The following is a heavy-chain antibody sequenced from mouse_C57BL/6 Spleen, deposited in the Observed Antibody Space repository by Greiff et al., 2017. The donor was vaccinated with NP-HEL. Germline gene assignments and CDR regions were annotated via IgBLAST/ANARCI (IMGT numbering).Heavy chain of an antibody. Sequence: EVQRVESGGDLVKPGGSLKLSCAASGFTFSSYGMSWVRQTPDKRLEWVATISSGGSYTYYPDSVKGRFTIARDNAKNTLYLQLSSLKSEDTAMYYCARQDWDDYAMDYWGQGTSVTVSS. V-gene: IGHV5-6*01. D-gene: IGHD4-1*01. CDR2: ISSGGSYT. CDR3: ARQDWDDYAMDY. CDR1: GFTFSSYG. J-gene: IGHJ4*01.